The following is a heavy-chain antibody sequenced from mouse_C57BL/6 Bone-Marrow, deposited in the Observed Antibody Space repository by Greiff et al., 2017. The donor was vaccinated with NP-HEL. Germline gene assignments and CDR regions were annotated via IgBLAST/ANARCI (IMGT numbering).Heavy chain of an antibody. Sequence: VKLMESGAELARPGASVKLSCKASGYTFTSYGISWVKQRTGQGLEWIGEIYPRSGNTYYNEKFKGKATLTADKSSSTAYMELRSLTSEDSAVYFCARWRLRFDYWGQGTTLTVSS. CDR3: ARWRLRFDY. V-gene: IGHV1-81*01. CDR1: GYTFTSYG. CDR2: IYPRSGNT. J-gene: IGHJ2*01. D-gene: IGHD2-4*01.